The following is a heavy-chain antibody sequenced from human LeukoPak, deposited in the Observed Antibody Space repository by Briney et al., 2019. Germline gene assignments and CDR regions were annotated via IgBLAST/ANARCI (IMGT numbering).Heavy chain of an antibody. D-gene: IGHD1-26*01. CDR2: IYTSGST. CDR1: GGSISSYY. J-gene: IGHJ4*02. V-gene: IGHV4-4*07. Sequence: SETLSLTCTVSGGSISSYYWSWIRQPAGKGLEWIGRIYTSGSTNYNPSLKSRVTMLVDTSKNQFSLKLSSVTAADTAVYYCAGCGSERGYFDYWGQGTLVTVSS. CDR3: AGCGSERGYFDY.